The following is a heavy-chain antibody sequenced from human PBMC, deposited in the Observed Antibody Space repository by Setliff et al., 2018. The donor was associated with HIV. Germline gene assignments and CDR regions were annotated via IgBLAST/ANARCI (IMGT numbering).Heavy chain of an antibody. D-gene: IGHD3-10*01. CDR3: ARDRSYYGSGSSGTFDY. V-gene: IGHV3-20*04. Sequence: GGSLRLSCAASGFTFSSYTMNWVRQAPGKGLEWVSGINWNGGSTGYVDSVKGRFTISRDNAKNSLYLQMNSLRAEDTAVYYCARDRSYYGSGSSGTFDYWGQGTLVTVSS. CDR1: GFTFSSYT. J-gene: IGHJ4*02. CDR2: INWNGGST.